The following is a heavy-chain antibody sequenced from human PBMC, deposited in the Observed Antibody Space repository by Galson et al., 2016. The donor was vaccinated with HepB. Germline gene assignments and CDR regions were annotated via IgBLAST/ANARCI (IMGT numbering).Heavy chain of an antibody. J-gene: IGHJ3*02. Sequence: SLRLSCAVSGLTVSGDYMSWVRQAPGKGLEWVSVLYRDGSTYYADSVEGRFTISRDNSRNTLYLQMNSLRAEETAMYYCARNMYGAATNYIGDVFDIWGQGTMVTVSS. CDR1: GLTVSGDY. CDR2: LYRDGST. D-gene: IGHD3-10*01. CDR3: ARNMYGAATNYIGDVFDI. V-gene: IGHV3-53*01.